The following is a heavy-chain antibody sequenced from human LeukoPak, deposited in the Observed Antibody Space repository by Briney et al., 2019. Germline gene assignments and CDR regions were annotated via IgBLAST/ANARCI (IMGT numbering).Heavy chain of an antibody. D-gene: IGHD3-10*01. J-gene: IGHJ4*02. CDR1: GFTLGNYA. CDR2: ISGSGGST. V-gene: IGHV3-23*01. Sequence: PGGSLRLSCAASGFTLGNYAMSWVRLAPGKGLEWVSTISGSGGSTYNADSVKGRFTISRDNSKNTLYLQMNSLRAEDTAVYYCAKDFGSGSYYDYWGQGTLVTVSS. CDR3: AKDFGSGSYYDY.